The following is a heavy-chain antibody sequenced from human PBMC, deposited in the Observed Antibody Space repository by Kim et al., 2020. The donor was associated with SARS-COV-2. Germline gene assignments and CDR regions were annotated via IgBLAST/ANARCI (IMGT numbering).Heavy chain of an antibody. CDR3: ARDPSLYYDSSGYFFDY. J-gene: IGHJ4*02. V-gene: IGHV3-48*03. Sequence: SVKGRFTISRDNARNSLFLQMNSLRAEDTAIYFCARDPSLYYDSSGYFFDYWGQGTPVTVSS. D-gene: IGHD3-22*01.